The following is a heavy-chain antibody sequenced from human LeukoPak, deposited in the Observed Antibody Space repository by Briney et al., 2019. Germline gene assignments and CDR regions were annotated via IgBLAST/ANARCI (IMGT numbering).Heavy chain of an antibody. CDR3: ARVMRGYSYGDFDY. J-gene: IGHJ4*02. CDR1: GGSISSYY. V-gene: IGHV4-59*01. CDR2: IYYSGST. Sequence: SETLSLTCTVSGGSISSYYWSWIRQPPGKGLEWIGYIYYSGSTNYNPSLKSRVTISVDTSKNQFSLELSSVTAADTAVYYCARVMRGYSYGDFDYWGQGTLVTVSS. D-gene: IGHD5-18*01.